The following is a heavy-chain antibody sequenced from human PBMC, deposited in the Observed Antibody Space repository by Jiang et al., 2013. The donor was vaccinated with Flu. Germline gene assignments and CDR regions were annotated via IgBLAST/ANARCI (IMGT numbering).Heavy chain of an antibody. Sequence: LKPSETLSLTCTVSGDSISNYYWHWIRQPPGKGLEWIGYIHHSGSTSYNPSLKSRLTISVDTSKNQLSLRLSSVTAADTAVYYCAREYSAFDFWGQGDNGHRLF. CDR3: AREYSAFDF. CDR1: GDSISNYY. V-gene: IGHV4-59*01. CDR2: IHHSGST. J-gene: IGHJ3*01. D-gene: IGHD2-21*01.